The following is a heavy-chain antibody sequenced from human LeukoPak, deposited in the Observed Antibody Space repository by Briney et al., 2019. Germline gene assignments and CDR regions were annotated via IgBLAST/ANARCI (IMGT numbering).Heavy chain of an antibody. V-gene: IGHV3-30-3*01. CDR1: GFTFSTYT. D-gene: IGHD5-18*01. J-gene: IGHJ3*02. CDR2: ISYDGSSK. Sequence: GGSLRLSCTASGFTFSTYTMHWVRQAPGKGLEWVALISYDGSSKYDPDSVKGRFTISRDNSKNTLSLQMSSLRAEDTAVYYCARDYRSYSYDRGALDIWGQGTMVTVSS. CDR3: ARDYRSYSYDRGALDI.